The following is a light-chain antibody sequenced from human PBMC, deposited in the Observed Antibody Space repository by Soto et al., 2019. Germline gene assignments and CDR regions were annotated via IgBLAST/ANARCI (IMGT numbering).Light chain of an antibody. CDR1: QSVSSSY. CDR2: GAS. V-gene: IGKV3D-20*02. CDR3: QQRSNWPLT. J-gene: IGKJ4*01. Sequence: EIVLTQSPGTLSLSTGERATLSCRASQSVSSSYLAWYQQKPGQAPRLLIYGASSRATGIPDRFSGSGSGTDFTLTISSLEPEDFAVYYCQQRSNWPLTFGGGTKVDIK.